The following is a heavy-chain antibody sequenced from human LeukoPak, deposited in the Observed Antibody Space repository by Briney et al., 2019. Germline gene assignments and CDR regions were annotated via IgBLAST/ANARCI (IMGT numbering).Heavy chain of an antibody. CDR2: ISSSSSTI. V-gene: IGHV3-48*01. D-gene: IGHD5-24*01. J-gene: IGHJ4*02. Sequence: GGSLRLSCAASGFTFSSYSMNWVRQAPGKGLEWVSYISSSSSTIYYADSVKGRFTISRDNAKNSLYLQMNSLRAEDTAVYYCARDRRDGYNGFDYWGQGTLVTVSS. CDR3: ARDRRDGYNGFDY. CDR1: GFTFSSYS.